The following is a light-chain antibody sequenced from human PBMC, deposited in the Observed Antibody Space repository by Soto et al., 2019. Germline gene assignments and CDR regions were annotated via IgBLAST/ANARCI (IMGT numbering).Light chain of an antibody. Sequence: QSVLTQTPSASGTPGQTVTISCSGSRSNIGNNDISWYQQFPGTAPKQLIYNNNQRPSGVPDRFSGSKSGPSASLAISGLQSEDEADYYCATWDDSLNARGVFGGGTQLTVL. V-gene: IGLV1-44*01. J-gene: IGLJ3*02. CDR2: NNN. CDR3: ATWDDSLNARGV. CDR1: RSNIGNND.